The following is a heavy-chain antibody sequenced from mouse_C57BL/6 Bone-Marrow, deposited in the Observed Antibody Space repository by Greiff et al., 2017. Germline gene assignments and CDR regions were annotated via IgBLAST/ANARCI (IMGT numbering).Heavy chain of an antibody. J-gene: IGHJ3*01. CDR2: IDPKNGDT. CDR3: TKIDY. V-gene: IGHV14-4*01. Sequence: EVQLQESGAELVRPGASVKLSCTASGFNIKDDYMHWVKQRPEQGLEWIGWIDPKNGDTEYASKFQGKATITVDKSSNTAYLQLRSLTSEDTAVYYCTKIDYWGQGTLVTVSA. CDR1: GFNIKDDY.